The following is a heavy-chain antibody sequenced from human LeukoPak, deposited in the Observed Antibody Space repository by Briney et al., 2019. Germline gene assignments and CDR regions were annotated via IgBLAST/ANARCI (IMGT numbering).Heavy chain of an antibody. D-gene: IGHD3-16*01. CDR3: ARQGDGYYYCGMDV. J-gene: IGHJ6*02. V-gene: IGHV4-39*01. CDR2: IYYSGST. Sequence: PSETLSLTCTGSGGSISSSSYYWDWIRQPPGKGLEWIGSIYYSGSTYYNPSLNSRVTISVDTSKSQFSLKLSSVTAADTAVYYCARQGDGYYYCGMDVWGQGTTVTVSS. CDR1: GGSISSSSYY.